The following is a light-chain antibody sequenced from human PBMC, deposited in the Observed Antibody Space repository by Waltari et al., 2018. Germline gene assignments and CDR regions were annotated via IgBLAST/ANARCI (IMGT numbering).Light chain of an antibody. CDR3: QQRSNWPQYT. V-gene: IGKV3-11*01. CDR1: QSVSSH. J-gene: IGKJ2*01. Sequence: DTVLTQSPDSLSLSPGERATLSCRASQSVSSHLAWYQQKPGQAPRLLIYDASNRATGIPARFSGGGSGTDFTLNISSLEPEDFAVYYCQQRSNWPQYTFGQGTKLEIK. CDR2: DAS.